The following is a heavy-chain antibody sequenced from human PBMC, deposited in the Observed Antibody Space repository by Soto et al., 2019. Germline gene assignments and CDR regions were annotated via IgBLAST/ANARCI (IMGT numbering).Heavy chain of an antibody. Sequence: HVQLVQSGAEVKKPGASVKVSCKTSGYTFTGDYMHWVRQAPGQGLEWIVWINPNSGGTNYAQKFQGRVTITRNTSISKAYMELSRLRSDATAVYYFARLNVPLDIVVLPDESYDYWGQGTLVTVSS. J-gene: IGHJ4*02. CDR1: GYTFTGDY. CDR2: INPNSGGT. D-gene: IGHD2-2*01. CDR3: ARLNVPLDIVVLPDESYDY. V-gene: IGHV1-2*02.